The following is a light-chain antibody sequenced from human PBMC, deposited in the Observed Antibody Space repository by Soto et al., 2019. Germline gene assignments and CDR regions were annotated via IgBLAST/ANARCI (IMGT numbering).Light chain of an antibody. CDR3: QQYDSLPPT. CDR1: QDINRY. V-gene: IGKV1-33*01. Sequence: DIQLTQSPSSLSASVGDRVTITCQASQDINRYVNWYQQQLGKAPKLLMFDAATLESGVPSRFSGSGSGTEFTLTISSLQPEDFATYFCQQYDSLPPTFGRGTKVDIQ. J-gene: IGKJ4*01. CDR2: DAA.